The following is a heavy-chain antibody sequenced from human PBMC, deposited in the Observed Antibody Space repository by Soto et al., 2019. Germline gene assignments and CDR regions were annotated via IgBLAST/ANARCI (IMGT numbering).Heavy chain of an antibody. CDR1: GYTFTSYY. J-gene: IGHJ3*01. CDR2: INPSGGST. Sequence: VNVSCKASGYTFTSYYMHWVRQAPGQGLEWMGIINPSGGSTSYAQKFQGRVTMTRDTSTSTVYMELSSLRSEDTAVYYCARYYYDRHSSGAFDCCGRGTIVTVS. D-gene: IGHD3-22*01. V-gene: IGHV1-46*01. CDR3: ARYYYDRHSSGAFDC.